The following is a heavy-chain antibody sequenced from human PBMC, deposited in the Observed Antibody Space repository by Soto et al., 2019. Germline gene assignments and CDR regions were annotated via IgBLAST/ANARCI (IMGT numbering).Heavy chain of an antibody. D-gene: IGHD3-16*01. CDR3: ARPAYCRGRSSYTGPKYFRH. CDR1: GFVLSGYA. V-gene: IGHV3-30*09. CDR2: ISFDGKKR. J-gene: IGHJ1*01. Sequence: QVQLVESGGGVVQPGGSLRLSCAASGFVLSGYAMHWVRQAPGKGLEWVAVISFDGKKRYYADSVKGSSAISRDTSQNAVVLQMNSLGHADTPVYYCARPAYCRGRSSYTGPKYFRHWSQGALDTVPS.